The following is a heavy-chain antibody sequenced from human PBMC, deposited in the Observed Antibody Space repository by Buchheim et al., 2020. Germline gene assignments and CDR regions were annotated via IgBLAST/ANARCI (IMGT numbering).Heavy chain of an antibody. J-gene: IGHJ4*02. V-gene: IGHV3-23*02. D-gene: IGHD5-18*01. CDR2: ISGSGDGT. CDR1: GFTFSSLA. CDR3: AKSLRGYSFDYFDY. Sequence: EVQLLESGGGFVQPGGSLRLSCAASGFTFSSLAMGWVRQAPGKGLEWVSGISGSGDGTNYVDSVKGRLTISRDNSKKTLNVQMNSLRAEDTALYYCAKSLRGYSFDYFDYWGQGTL.